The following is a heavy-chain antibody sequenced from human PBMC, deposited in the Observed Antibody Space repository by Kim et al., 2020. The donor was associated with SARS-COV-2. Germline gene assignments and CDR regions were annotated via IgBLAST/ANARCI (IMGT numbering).Heavy chain of an antibody. D-gene: IGHD1-1*01. CDR2: A. J-gene: IGHJ5*02. CDR3: AREPGTNWFDP. V-gene: IGHV1-69*04. Sequence: ANYAQKFQGRVTITADKSTSTAYMELSSLRSEDTAVYYCAREPGTNWFDPWGQGTLVTVSS.